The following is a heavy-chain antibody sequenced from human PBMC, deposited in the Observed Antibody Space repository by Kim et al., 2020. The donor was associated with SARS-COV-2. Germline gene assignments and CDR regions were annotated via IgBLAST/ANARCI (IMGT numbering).Heavy chain of an antibody. CDR1: GGSFSGYY. CDR3: ARIPSGSYGAYYYYYYYMDV. Sequence: SETLSLTCAVYGGSFSGYYWSWIRQPPGKGLEWIGEINHSGSTNYNPSLKSRVTISVDTSKNQFSLKLSSVTAADTAVYYCARIPSGSYGAYYYYYYYMDVWGKGATVTVSS. CDR2: INHSGST. V-gene: IGHV4-34*01. D-gene: IGHD3-10*01. J-gene: IGHJ6*03.